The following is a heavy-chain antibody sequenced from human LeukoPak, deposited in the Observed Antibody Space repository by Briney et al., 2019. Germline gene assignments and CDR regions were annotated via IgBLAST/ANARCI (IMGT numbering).Heavy chain of an antibody. Sequence: SETLSLTCTVSGGSVSGDYWSWIRQPPGKGLEWIGYIHHTGTTNYNPSLKSRVTISIDTSKNQFSLTLTSVTAADTAVYYCARGMDTSMAPFDHWGQGTLVTVSS. V-gene: IGHV4-59*02. CDR1: GGSVSGDY. CDR3: ARGMDTSMAPFDH. D-gene: IGHD5-18*01. CDR2: IHHTGTT. J-gene: IGHJ4*02.